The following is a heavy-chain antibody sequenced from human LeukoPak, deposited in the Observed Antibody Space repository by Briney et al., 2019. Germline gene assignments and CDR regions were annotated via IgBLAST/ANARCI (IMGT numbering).Heavy chain of an antibody. CDR1: GFTFDDYA. D-gene: IGHD6-13*01. Sequence: GGSLRLSCATAGFTFDDYALHWVRQAPGKGLEWVLGISWNSGRIVYADSVKGRFTISRDRTKNSLYLQMNILRAEDMALYYCARGNGYSTSGYVDYWGQGTLVTVSS. J-gene: IGHJ4*02. CDR2: ISWNSGRI. CDR3: ARGNGYSTSGYVDY. V-gene: IGHV3-9*03.